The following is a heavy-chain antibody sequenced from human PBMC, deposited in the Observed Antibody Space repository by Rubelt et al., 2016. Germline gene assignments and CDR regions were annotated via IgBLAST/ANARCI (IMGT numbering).Heavy chain of an antibody. CDR2: INPSGGST. Sequence: QVQLVQSGAEVKKPGASVKVSCKASGYTFTSYYMHWVRQAPGQGLEWMGIINPSGGSTSYAQKFQCRVTMTRDTATSTVYTELSSLRSEDTAVYYCARSRYLLGLDYWGQGTLVTVSS. D-gene: IGHD3-16*01. J-gene: IGHJ4*02. V-gene: IGHV1-46*01. CDR3: ARSRYLLGLDY. CDR1: GYTFTSYY.